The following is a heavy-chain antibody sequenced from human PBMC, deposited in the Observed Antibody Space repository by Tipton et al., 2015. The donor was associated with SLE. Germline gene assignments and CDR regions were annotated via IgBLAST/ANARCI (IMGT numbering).Heavy chain of an antibody. V-gene: IGHV4-34*01. Sequence: TLSLTCAVYGGSFSGYYWNWIRQPPGKGLEWIGEINHSGGTNYNPSLKSRVTISVDTSKNQFSLKLSSVTAADTAVYYCARGGNSSGWYRGRFDIWGQGTMVTVSS. CDR2: INHSGGT. CDR1: GGSFSGYY. D-gene: IGHD6-19*01. CDR3: ARGGNSSGWYRGRFDI. J-gene: IGHJ3*02.